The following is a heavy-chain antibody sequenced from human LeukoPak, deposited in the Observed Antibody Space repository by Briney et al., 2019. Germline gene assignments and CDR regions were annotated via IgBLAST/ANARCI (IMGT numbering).Heavy chain of an antibody. J-gene: IGHJ3*02. D-gene: IGHD2-2*01. CDR3: AKETYCSSTTCYGDDAFDI. Sequence: GGSLRLSCAASGFTFSSYAMNWVRQAPGKGLEWVSVISGSGGTTYYADSVKGRFTMSRDNSKNTLYLQMNSLRAEDTAVYYCAKETYCSSTTCYGDDAFDIWGQGTMVTVSS. V-gene: IGHV3-23*01. CDR2: ISGSGGTT. CDR1: GFTFSSYA.